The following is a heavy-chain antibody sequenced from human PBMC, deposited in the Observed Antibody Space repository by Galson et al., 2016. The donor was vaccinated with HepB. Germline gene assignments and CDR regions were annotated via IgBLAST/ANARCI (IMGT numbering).Heavy chain of an antibody. D-gene: IGHD2-2*01. CDR1: GGSISSYY. V-gene: IGHV4-59*08. CDR2: IFYSGGT. Sequence: SETLSLTCNVSGGSISSYYWSWIRQPPGKGLEWIGYIFYSGGTKYKPSLKSRATISVDTSKNKVSLKLSSVTAADTAVYYCARLYFSSIRCTSFGGWGRGTMVTVSS. CDR3: ARLYFSSIRCTSFGG. J-gene: IGHJ3*01.